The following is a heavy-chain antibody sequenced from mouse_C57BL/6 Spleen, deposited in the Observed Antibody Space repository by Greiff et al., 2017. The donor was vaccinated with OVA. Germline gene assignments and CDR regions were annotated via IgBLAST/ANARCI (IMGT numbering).Heavy chain of an antibody. CDR2: IRNKANNHAT. D-gene: IGHD1-1*01. CDR3: TATDGSRGYFDV. Sequence: EVKLVESGGGLVQPGGSMKLSCAASGFTFSDAWMDWVRQSPEKGLEWVAEIRNKANNHATYCAESVKGRFTISRDDSKSSVYLQMNSLRAEDTGIYYCTATDGSRGYFDVWGTGTTVTVSS. J-gene: IGHJ1*03. CDR1: GFTFSDAW. V-gene: IGHV6-6*01.